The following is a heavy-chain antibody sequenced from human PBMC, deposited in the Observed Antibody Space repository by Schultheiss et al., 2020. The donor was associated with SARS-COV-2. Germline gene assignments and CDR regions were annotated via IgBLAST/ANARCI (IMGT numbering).Heavy chain of an antibody. CDR2: ISFDGSNR. Sequence: GGSLRLSCAASGFTFSSYEMNWVRQAPGKGLEWVAIISFDGSNRYYADSVKGRFTISRDNSKNSLYLQMNSLRDEDTAVYYCARDGNWASDYWGQGTLVTVSS. CDR1: GFTFSSYE. D-gene: IGHD1-1*01. CDR3: ARDGNWASDY. J-gene: IGHJ4*02. V-gene: IGHV3-30*03.